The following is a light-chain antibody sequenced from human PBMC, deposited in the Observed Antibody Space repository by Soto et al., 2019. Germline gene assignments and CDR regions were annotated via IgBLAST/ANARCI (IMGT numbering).Light chain of an antibody. Sequence: QSVLTQPPSASGTPGQRVTISCSGSSSNIGSNTVNWYQQFPGTAPQLLIYSNNQRPSGVPDRFSGSKSGTSASLAISWLQSEDEADYYCAAWDDSLSGNCVFGGGTKLTVL. V-gene: IGLV1-44*01. CDR2: SNN. J-gene: IGLJ3*02. CDR3: AAWDDSLSGNCV. CDR1: SSNIGSNT.